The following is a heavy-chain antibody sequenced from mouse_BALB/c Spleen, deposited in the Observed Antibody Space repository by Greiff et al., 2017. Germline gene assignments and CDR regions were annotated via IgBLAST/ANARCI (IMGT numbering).Heavy chain of an antibody. CDR3: ARDGYGAMDY. CDR1: GYTFTDYA. V-gene: IGHV1-67*01. Sequence: VKLMESGPELVRPGVSVKISCKGSGYTFTDYAMHWVKQSHAKSLEWIGVISTYYGNTNYNQKFKGKATMTVDKSSSTAYMELARLTSEDSAIYYCARDGYGAMDYWGQGTSVTVSS. J-gene: IGHJ4*01. CDR2: ISTYYGNT. D-gene: IGHD1-2*01.